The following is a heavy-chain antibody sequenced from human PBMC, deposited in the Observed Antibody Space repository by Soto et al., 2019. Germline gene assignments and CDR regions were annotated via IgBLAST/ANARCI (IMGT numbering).Heavy chain of an antibody. CDR3: AAAITMVRGVIITVDY. J-gene: IGHJ4*02. Sequence: SVKVSFKASGFTFTSSAVQWVRQARGQRLEWIGWIVVGSGNTNYAQKFQERVTITRDMSTSTAYMELSSLRSEDTAVYYCAAAITMVRGVIITVDYWGQGTLVTVSS. D-gene: IGHD3-10*01. CDR1: GFTFTSSA. CDR2: IVVGSGNT. V-gene: IGHV1-58*01.